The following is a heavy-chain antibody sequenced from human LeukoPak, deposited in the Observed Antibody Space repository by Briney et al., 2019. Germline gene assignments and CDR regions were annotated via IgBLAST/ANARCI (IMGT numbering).Heavy chain of an antibody. CDR3: CVRGADFDY. CDR1: GYTFTNYY. Sequence: GASVKVSCKASGYTFTNYYIHWVRQAPGQGLEWMGMINPSGGSTSYAQKFQGRVTMTRDTSTSTVYMELSSLRSEDTAVYYCCVRGADFDYWGQGTLVTVSS. D-gene: IGHD3-10*01. V-gene: IGHV1-46*01. CDR2: INPSGGST. J-gene: IGHJ4*02.